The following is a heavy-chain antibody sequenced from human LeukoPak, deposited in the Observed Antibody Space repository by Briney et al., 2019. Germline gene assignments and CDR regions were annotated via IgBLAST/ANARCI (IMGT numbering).Heavy chain of an antibody. Sequence: ASVKVSCKASGYTFTGYYMHWVRQAPGQGLEWMGIINPSGGSTSYAQKFQGRVTVTRDTSTSTVYMELSSLRSEDTAVYYCARGGTTGTTARPYNWFDPWGQGTLVTVSS. CDR1: GYTFTGYY. CDR3: ARGGTTGTTARPYNWFDP. CDR2: INPSGGST. D-gene: IGHD1-1*01. J-gene: IGHJ5*02. V-gene: IGHV1-46*01.